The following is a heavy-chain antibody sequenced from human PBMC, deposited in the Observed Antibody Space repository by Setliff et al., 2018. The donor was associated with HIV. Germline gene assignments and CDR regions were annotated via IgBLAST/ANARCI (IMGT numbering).Heavy chain of an antibody. V-gene: IGHV1-69*10. D-gene: IGHD3-22*01. CDR2: IIPILGIE. CDR1: GGTFSSYA. CDR3: ARDPLYDSSGFPSELGAFDI. Sequence: GASVKVSCKASGGTFSSYAISWVRQAPGQGLEWMGGIIPILGIENYAQKFQGRVTITADKSTSTAYMELSSLRSEDTAVYYCARDPLYDSSGFPSELGAFDIWGQGTMVTVSS. J-gene: IGHJ3*02.